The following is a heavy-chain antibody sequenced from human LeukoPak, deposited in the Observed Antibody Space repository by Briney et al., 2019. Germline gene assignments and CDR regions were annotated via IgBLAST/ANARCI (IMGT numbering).Heavy chain of an antibody. Sequence: PSETLSLTCTVSGGSISSYYWSWIRQPPGKGLEGSGYIYYSGSTNYNPSLKGRGTISVDTSKNQFSLKLSSVTAADTAVYYCARMPADNSMSWYFDLWGRGTLVTVSS. CDR3: ARMPADNSMSWYFDL. CDR1: GGSISSYY. J-gene: IGHJ2*01. CDR2: IYYSGST. D-gene: IGHD2-2*01. V-gene: IGHV4-59*08.